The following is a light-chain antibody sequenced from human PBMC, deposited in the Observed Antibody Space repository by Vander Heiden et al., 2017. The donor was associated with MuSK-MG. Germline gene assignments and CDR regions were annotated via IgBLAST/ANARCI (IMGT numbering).Light chain of an antibody. J-gene: IGKJ2*01. CDR2: WAS. Sequence: DIVMTQSPDSLAVSLGERATINCKSSQSVLYSSNSKNYLAWYQQKPRQPPKLLISWASIRESGVPDRFSGSGSGTDFTLTINNLQAEDVAVYYCQQDDETMYTFGQGTKLEIK. CDR3: QQDDETMYT. V-gene: IGKV4-1*01. CDR1: QSVLYSSNSKNY.